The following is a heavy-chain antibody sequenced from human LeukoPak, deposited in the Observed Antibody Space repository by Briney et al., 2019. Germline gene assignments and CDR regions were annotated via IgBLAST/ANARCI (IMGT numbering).Heavy chain of an antibody. V-gene: IGHV3-7*01. CDR2: TNRDGSEK. Sequence: LPGGSLRLSCAASGFTFSDYYMSWVRQAPGKGLEWVANTNRDGSEKYYVDSVKGRVTISRDNAMNFLYLQLNSLRVDDTAVYYCARDSGSCRGCAFDIWGQGTVVTVSS. D-gene: IGHD1-26*01. CDR1: GFTFSDYY. J-gene: IGHJ3*02. CDR3: ARDSGSCRGCAFDI.